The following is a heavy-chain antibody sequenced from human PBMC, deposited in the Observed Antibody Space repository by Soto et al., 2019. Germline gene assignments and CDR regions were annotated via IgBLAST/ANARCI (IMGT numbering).Heavy chain of an antibody. V-gene: IGHV1-2*04. CDR3: ARDLTVGELGSDP. D-gene: IGHD3-10*01. J-gene: IGHJ5*02. Sequence: GASVKVSCKASGYTFTSYGISWVRQAPGQGLEWMGWISAYSGGTNYAQKFQGWVTMTRDTSISTAYMELSRLRSDDTAVYYCARDLTVGELGSDPWGQVTLVTVSS. CDR2: ISAYSGGT. CDR1: GYTFTSYG.